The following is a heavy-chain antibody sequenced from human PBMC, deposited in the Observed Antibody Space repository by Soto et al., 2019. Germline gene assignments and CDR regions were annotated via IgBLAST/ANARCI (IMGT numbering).Heavy chain of an antibody. D-gene: IGHD6-6*01. J-gene: IGHJ6*02. Sequence: GGSLRLSCAASGFTFSSYAMHWVRQAPGKGLEWVAVISYDGSNKYYADSVKGRFTISRDNSKNTLDLQMNSLRAEDTAVDYCARVPQYSSSSWYYYYGMDVWGQGTTVTVSS. CDR3: ARVPQYSSSSWYYYYGMDV. CDR1: GFTFSSYA. V-gene: IGHV3-30-3*01. CDR2: ISYDGSNK.